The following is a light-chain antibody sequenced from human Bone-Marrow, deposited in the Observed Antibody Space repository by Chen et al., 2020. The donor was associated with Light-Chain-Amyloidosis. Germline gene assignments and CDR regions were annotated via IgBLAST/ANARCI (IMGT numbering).Light chain of an antibody. CDR1: QSLLHSNGYNY. V-gene: IGKV2-28*01. CDR3: MQALQTPIT. Sequence: DIVMTQSPLSLPVTPGEPASISCRSSQSLLHSNGYNYLDWYLQKPGQSPQVLIYLGSNWASGVPDRFSGRGSGPDFTLKISSVEAEDVWVYYCMQALQTPITFGQGTRLEFK. CDR2: LGS. J-gene: IGKJ5*01.